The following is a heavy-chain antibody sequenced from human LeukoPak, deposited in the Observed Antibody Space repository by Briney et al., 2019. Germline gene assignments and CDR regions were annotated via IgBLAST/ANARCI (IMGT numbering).Heavy chain of an antibody. CDR2: IYYSGTT. Sequence: SETLSLTCTVSGDSLDSGGYYWNWIRQHPWKGLEWIGYIYYSGTTYYNPSLKSRITMSVDMSKSQLSLRVSSVTAADTAVYYCARSEGSWSFDYWGQGTLVTVSS. CDR3: ARSEGSWSFDY. V-gene: IGHV4-31*03. CDR1: GDSLDSGGYY. D-gene: IGHD2-8*02. J-gene: IGHJ4*02.